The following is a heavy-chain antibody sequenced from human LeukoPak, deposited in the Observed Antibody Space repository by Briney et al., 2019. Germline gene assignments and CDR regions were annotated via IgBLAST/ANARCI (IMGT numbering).Heavy chain of an antibody. CDR2: ISSSSSYI. CDR3: AELGITMIGGV. CDR1: GFTFSSYS. J-gene: IGHJ6*04. D-gene: IGHD3-10*02. Sequence: PGGSLRLSCVASGFTFSSYSVNWVRQAPGKGLEWVSCISSSSSYIYYADSVKGRCTISRDNAKNSLYLQMNSLRAEATAVYYCAELGITMIGGVWGKGTTVTISS. V-gene: IGHV3-21*01.